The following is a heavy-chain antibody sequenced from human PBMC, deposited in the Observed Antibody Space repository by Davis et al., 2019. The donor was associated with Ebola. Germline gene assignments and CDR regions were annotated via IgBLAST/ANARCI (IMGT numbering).Heavy chain of an antibody. J-gene: IGHJ4*02. V-gene: IGHV3-23*01. CDR1: GFTFSSYGSYA. Sequence: GESLKISCAASGFTFSSYGSYAMSWVRQAPGKGLEWVSAISGSGDSTYYADSVKGRVTISRDNSKNTLYLQMNSLRAEDTAIYCCMKVRFYSTWRGGFDAWGQGALVTVSS. CDR3: MKVRFYSTWRGGFDA. D-gene: IGHD2/OR15-2a*01. CDR2: ISGSGDST.